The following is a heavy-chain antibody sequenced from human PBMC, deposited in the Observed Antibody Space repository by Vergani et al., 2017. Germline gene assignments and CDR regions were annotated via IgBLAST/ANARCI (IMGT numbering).Heavy chain of an antibody. V-gene: IGHV3-20*04. CDR2: INWNGGST. D-gene: IGHD2-2*01. CDR1: GFTFDDYG. Sequence: EVQLVESGGGLIQPGRSLRLSCAASGFTFDDYGMSWVRQAPGKGLEWVSGINWNGGSTGYADSVKGRFTISRDNATNSLYLQMNSLRAEDTALYYCARRRVPADDGFDIWGQGTMVTVSS. CDR3: ARRRVPADDGFDI. J-gene: IGHJ3*02.